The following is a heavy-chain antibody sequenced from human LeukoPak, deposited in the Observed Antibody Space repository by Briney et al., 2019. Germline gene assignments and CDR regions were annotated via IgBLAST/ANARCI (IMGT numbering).Heavy chain of an antibody. V-gene: IGHV4-34*01. CDR1: IDSFTNYY. Sequence: SETLSLTCALYIDSFTNYYWNWIRQTPGKGLECICEVNDSGGTNINPSLRSRVILSVDTSKNQFSLKLRSVTAADTAVYYCARISSGNWYNEGGAFDVWGKGTMVTVSS. CDR3: ARISSGNWYNEGGAFDV. CDR2: VNDSGGT. J-gene: IGHJ3*01. D-gene: IGHD6-13*01.